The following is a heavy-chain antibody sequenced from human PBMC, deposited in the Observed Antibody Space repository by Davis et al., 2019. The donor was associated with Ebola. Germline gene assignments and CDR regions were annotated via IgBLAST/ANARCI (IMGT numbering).Heavy chain of an antibody. CDR2: IDSSASTI. CDR3: ARDVGVVPAAMTLDV. CDR1: GFTFSSNE. J-gene: IGHJ6*02. D-gene: IGHD2-2*01. V-gene: IGHV3-48*03. Sequence: GESLKISCEVSGFTFSSNEMTWVRQAPGKGLEWVSYIDSSASTIYYADSVKGRFTISRDNAKNSLYLQMNSLRAEDTAVYYCARDVGVVPAAMTLDVWGPGTTVTVS.